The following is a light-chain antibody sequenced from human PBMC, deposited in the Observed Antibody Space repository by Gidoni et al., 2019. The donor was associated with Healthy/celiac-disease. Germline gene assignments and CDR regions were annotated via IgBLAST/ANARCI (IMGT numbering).Light chain of an antibody. CDR1: QSVSSSY. J-gene: IGKJ2*01. CDR2: GAS. V-gene: IGKV3-20*01. Sequence: EIVLTQSPGTLSLSPGERATRSCRASQSVSSSYLAWYQQKPGQAPRLLIYGASSRATGIPDRFSGSGSGTDFTLTISRLEPEDFAVYYCQQYGSSLVETFGQGTKLEIK. CDR3: QQYGSSLVET.